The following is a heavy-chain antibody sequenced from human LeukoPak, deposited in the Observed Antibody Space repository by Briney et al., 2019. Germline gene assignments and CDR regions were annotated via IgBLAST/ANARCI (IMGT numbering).Heavy chain of an antibody. J-gene: IGHJ6*04. CDR3: ARFTSTRPSDV. V-gene: IGHV4-4*09. D-gene: IGHD6-6*01. CDR2: IYSSGST. Sequence: SETLSLTCPVSGGSISGFYWSWTRQPPGQTLEWIGYIYSSGSTNYNPSLQSRVTMSVDTSVNQFSLRLSSVTAADTAVYYCARFTSTRPSDVWGKGTTVTVSS. CDR1: GGSISGFY.